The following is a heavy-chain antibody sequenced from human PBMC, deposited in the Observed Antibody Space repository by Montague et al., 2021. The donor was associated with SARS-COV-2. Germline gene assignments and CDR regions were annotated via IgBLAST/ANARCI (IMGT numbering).Heavy chain of an antibody. J-gene: IGHJ4*02. CDR1: GGSFSGYY. Sequence: ETLSLTCAVYGGSFSGYYWTWIRQPPGKGLEWIAEINHSGTTNYNFNLSLRSRVTISVDTSKSQFSLKLSSVTAADTGVYYCARWDPQTLTLIGLRGKSASDYWGQGTLVTVSS. V-gene: IGHV4-34*01. D-gene: IGHD4-23*01. CDR2: INHSGTT. CDR3: ARWDPQTLTLIGLRGKSASDY.